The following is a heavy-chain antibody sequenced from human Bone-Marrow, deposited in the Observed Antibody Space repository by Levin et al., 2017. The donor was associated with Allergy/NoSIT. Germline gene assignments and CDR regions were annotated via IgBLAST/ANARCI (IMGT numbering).Heavy chain of an antibody. CDR1: GFPFSSYW. V-gene: IGHV3-74*01. J-gene: IGHJ4*02. D-gene: IGHD3-22*01. CDR2: INGDGSST. CDR3: ARVSDSSGNLDS. Sequence: LSLTCAASGFPFSSYWMHWVRQAPGKGLVWVSRINGDGSSTSYADSVKGRFTISRDNAKNTLYLQMNSLRAEDTAVYYCARVSDSSGNLDSWGQGTLVTVSS.